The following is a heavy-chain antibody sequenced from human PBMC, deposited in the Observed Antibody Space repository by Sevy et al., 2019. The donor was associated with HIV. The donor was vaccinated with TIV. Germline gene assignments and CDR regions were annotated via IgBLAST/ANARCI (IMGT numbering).Heavy chain of an antibody. CDR2: IYYSGST. CDR3: ARKGYYDSSGYYY. J-gene: IGHJ4*02. Sequence: SETLSLTCTVSGGSISSSSYYWGWIRQPPGKGLEWIGSIYYSGSTYYNPSLKSRVTISVDTSKNQFSLKLSSVTAADTAVYYCARKGYYDSSGYYYWGQRTLVTVSS. V-gene: IGHV4-39*01. CDR1: GGSISSSSYY. D-gene: IGHD3-22*01.